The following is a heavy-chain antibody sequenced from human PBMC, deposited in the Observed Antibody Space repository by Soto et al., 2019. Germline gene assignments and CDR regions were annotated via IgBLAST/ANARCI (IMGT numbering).Heavy chain of an antibody. J-gene: IGHJ4*02. CDR3: AADGGYGDYDFDY. Sequence: QMQLVQSGPEGKKPGTSVKVSCKASGFTFTSSAVQWVRQARGQRLEWIGWIVVGSGNTNYAQQFQERDTIRRDVSTSTAYMELSSMRSEDTAVYYCAADGGYGDYDFDYWGQGTLVTVSS. D-gene: IGHD4-17*01. CDR2: IVVGSGNT. V-gene: IGHV1-58*01. CDR1: GFTFTSSA.